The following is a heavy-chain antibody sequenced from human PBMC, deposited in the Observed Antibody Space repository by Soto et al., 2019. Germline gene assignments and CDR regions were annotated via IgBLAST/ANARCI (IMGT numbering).Heavy chain of an antibody. J-gene: IGHJ4*02. Sequence: QVQLVQSGAEVQKPGSSVKVSCKASGGTFSSYSINWVRQAPGQGLEWMGEIIPIFGTANYAQKFQGRVTITADESPSKAYMELSSLRSDDTAVYYCARDGGRHSGGIDYWGQGTLVTVSS. D-gene: IGHD2-15*01. V-gene: IGHV1-69*01. CDR2: IIPIFGTA. CDR1: GGTFSSYS. CDR3: ARDGGRHSGGIDY.